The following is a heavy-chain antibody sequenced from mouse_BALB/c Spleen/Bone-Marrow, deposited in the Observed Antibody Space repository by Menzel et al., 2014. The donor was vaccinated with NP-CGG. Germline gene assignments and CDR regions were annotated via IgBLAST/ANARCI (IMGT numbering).Heavy chain of an antibody. CDR2: INPSSGYT. V-gene: IGHV1-4*01. CDR1: GSTFTNYT. CDR3: ARGHYGSSYSAVDY. D-gene: IGHD1-1*01. J-gene: IGHJ4*01. Sequence: VQLQQSGAELARPGASVQMSCKASGSTFTNYTMHWIKQRPGQGLEWIGYINPSSGYTNYNLKFKVKATLTADKSSSTAYMQLSSLTSEASAVYYCARGHYGSSYSAVDYWGQGTSVTVSS.